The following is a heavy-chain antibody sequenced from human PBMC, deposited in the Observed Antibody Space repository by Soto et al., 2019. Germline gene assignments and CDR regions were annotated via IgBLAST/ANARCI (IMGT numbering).Heavy chain of an antibody. J-gene: IGHJ4*02. D-gene: IGHD4-17*01. Sequence: SLRLSCAASGFTFSSYAMSWVRRAPGKGLEWVSTISDSGNSTYSADSVKGRFTISRDNSKNTLYLQMNSLRAEDTAVYYCARDRYGDSLWGQDDFDYWGQGTLVTVSS. CDR2: ISDSGNST. CDR1: GFTFSSYA. CDR3: ARDRYGDSLWGQDDFDY. V-gene: IGHV3-23*01.